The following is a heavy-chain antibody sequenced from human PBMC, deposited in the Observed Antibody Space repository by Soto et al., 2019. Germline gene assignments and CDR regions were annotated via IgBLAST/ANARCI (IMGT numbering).Heavy chain of an antibody. Sequence: QVQMVESGGGLVQPGRSLRLTCTASGFNFNRFAIHWVRQAPGKGLEWVAVISYDGNNEYVAVPLRNRFAISRDNSQNTVFLQIDDVRVEDTARYYCARDPSTPYWGGPEDHWGQGSLVIVSS. D-gene: IGHD2-21*01. V-gene: IGHV3-30*09. CDR3: ARDPSTPYWGGPEDH. J-gene: IGHJ4*02. CDR1: GFNFNRFA. CDR2: ISYDGNNE.